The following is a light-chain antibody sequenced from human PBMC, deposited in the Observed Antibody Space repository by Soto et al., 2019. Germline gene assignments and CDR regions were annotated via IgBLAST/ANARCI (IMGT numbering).Light chain of an antibody. CDR3: QQCHSPQFI. CDR1: QSVFYSSNNKNY. J-gene: IGKJ3*01. CDR2: WAS. V-gene: IGKV4-1*01. Sequence: DNVTTQSLASLTVSLGERATINCKSSQSVFYSSNNKNYLAWHQQKPGQPPKLLXYWASNRGSGVPARFSGSGSGTDGTITIGSLQTEDGSIYCCQQCHSPQFICGRGT.